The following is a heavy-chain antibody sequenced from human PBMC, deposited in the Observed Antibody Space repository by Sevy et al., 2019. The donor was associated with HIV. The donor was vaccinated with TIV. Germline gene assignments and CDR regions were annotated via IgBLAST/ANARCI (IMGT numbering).Heavy chain of an antibody. J-gene: IGHJ6*02. CDR3: ARRGVDVVVPAAMTYYYYYGMDV. D-gene: IGHD2-2*01. V-gene: IGHV1-69*13. CDR1: GGTFSSYA. CDR2: IIPIFGTA. Sequence: ASVKVSCKASGGTFSSYAISWVRQAPGRGLEWMGGIIPIFGTANYAQKFQGRVTITADESTSTAYMELSSQRSEDTAVYYCARRGVDVVVPAAMTYYYYYGMDVWGQGTTVTVSS.